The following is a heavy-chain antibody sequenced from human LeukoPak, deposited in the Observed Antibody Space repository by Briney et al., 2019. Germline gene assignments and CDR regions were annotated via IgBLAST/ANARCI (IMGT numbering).Heavy chain of an antibody. Sequence: GGSLRLSCAASEFTFSSHAMQWVRQAPGKGLEWVSGLSASGGSTWYADSVKGRFTISRDNSKNTLYLQMNSLRAEDTAVYYCAKYVSAKGPPYALDVWGQGTTVTVSS. CDR1: EFTFSSHA. V-gene: IGHV3-23*01. CDR3: AKYVSAKGPPYALDV. CDR2: LSASGGST. D-gene: IGHD2/OR15-2a*01. J-gene: IGHJ6*02.